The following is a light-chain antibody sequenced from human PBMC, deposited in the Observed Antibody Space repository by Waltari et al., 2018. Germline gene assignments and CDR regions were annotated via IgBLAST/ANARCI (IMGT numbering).Light chain of an antibody. V-gene: IGKV3-15*01. CDR3: QHYHNWPPWT. J-gene: IGKJ1*01. Sequence: EIVMTQSPAILSVSPGERATLSCRASQNIGSNLGWYQQKPGQAPRLLIYGASTRATGVPARFSGSGSGTDFTLTISSLQSEDFAVYYYQHYHNWPPWTFGQGTTVEIK. CDR1: QNIGSN. CDR2: GAS.